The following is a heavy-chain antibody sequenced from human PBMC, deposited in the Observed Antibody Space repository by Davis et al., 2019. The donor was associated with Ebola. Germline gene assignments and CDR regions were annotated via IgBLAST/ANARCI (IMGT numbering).Heavy chain of an antibody. Sequence: GESLKISCAASGFTFSSYAMSWVRQAPGKGLEWVSAISGSGGSTYYADSVKGRFTISRDNSKNTLYLQMNSLRAEDTAVYYCARAPKEGLGYYYYMDVWGKGTTVTVSS. CDR1: GFTFSSYA. V-gene: IGHV3-23*01. J-gene: IGHJ6*03. CDR3: ARAPKEGLGYYYYMDV. D-gene: IGHD1-26*01. CDR2: ISGSGGST.